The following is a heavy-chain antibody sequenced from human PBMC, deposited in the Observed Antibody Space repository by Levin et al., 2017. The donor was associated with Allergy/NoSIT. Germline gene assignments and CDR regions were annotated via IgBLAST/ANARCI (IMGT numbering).Heavy chain of an antibody. D-gene: IGHD6-19*01. CDR1: GFTFDDYA. V-gene: IGHV3-9*01. Sequence: LSLTCAASGFTFDDYAMHWVRQAPGKGLEWVSGISWNSGSIGYADSVKGRFTISRDNAKNSLYLQMNSLRAEDTALYYCAKDIHGYSSGWLDYWGQGTLVTVSS. CDR2: ISWNSGSI. J-gene: IGHJ4*02. CDR3: AKDIHGYSSGWLDY.